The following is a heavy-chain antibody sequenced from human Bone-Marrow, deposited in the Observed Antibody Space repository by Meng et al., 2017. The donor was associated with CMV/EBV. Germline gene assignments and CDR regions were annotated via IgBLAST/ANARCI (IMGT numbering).Heavy chain of an antibody. J-gene: IGHJ4*02. V-gene: IGHV1-46*01. CDR2: INPSGGST. CDR3: ARDHLVRHDYSKPHFDS. D-gene: IGHD4-11*01. CDR1: GYTFTSYG. Sequence: ASVKVSCKASGYTFTSYGISWVRQAPGQGLEWVAIINPSGGSTNYAQKFQGRVTMTRDTSTSTVYMELSSLTSEDTAVYYCARDHLVRHDYSKPHFDSWGQGTLVTVSS.